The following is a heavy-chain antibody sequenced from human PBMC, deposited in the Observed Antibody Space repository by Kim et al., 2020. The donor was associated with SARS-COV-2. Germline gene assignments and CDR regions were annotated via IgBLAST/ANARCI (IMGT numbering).Heavy chain of an antibody. CDR2: INPNSGGT. CDR3: ARGGAYSSGWLMYKWKYYYYGMDV. Sequence: ASVKVSCKASGYTFTGYYMHWVRQAPGQGLEWMGWINPNSGGTNYAQKFQGWVTMTRDTSISTAYMELSRLRSDDTAVYYCARGGAYSSGWLMYKWKYYYYGMDVWGQGTTVTVSS. CDR1: GYTFTGYY. J-gene: IGHJ6*02. V-gene: IGHV1-2*04. D-gene: IGHD6-19*01.